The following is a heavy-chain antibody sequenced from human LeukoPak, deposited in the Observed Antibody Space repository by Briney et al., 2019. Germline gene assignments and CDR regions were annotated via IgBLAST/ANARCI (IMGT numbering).Heavy chain of an antibody. V-gene: IGHV3-21*01. Sequence: PGGSLRLSCAASGFTFRSYSMNWVRQAPGKGLEWVSSISSSSSYIYYADSVKGRFTISRDNAKNSLYLQMNSLRAEDTAVYYCARALTGYYAVGYWGQGTLVTVSS. CDR3: ARALTGYYAVGY. J-gene: IGHJ4*02. D-gene: IGHD3-9*01. CDR2: ISSSSSYI. CDR1: GFTFRSYS.